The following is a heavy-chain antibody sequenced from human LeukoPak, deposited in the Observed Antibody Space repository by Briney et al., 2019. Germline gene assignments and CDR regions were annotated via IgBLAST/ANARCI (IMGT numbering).Heavy chain of an antibody. CDR1: GFTFSSYW. J-gene: IGHJ3*02. V-gene: IGHV3-7*01. D-gene: IGHD1-26*01. Sequence: GGSLRLSCAASGFTFSSYWMSWVRQAPGKGLEWVANIRQDESEKYFVDSVKGRFIISRDNAKNSLYLQMNSLRAEDTAVYYCARAKWELLVGAFDIWGQGTMVTVSS. CDR3: ARAKWELLVGAFDI. CDR2: IRQDESEK.